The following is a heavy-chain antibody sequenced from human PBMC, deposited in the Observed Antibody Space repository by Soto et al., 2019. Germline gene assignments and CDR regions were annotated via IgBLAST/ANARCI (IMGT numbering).Heavy chain of an antibody. V-gene: IGHV3-33*01. J-gene: IGHJ6*02. CDR2: IWYDGSNK. D-gene: IGHD2-15*01. CDR1: GFTFSSYG. CDR3: ARDRQIYCSGGSCYGMDV. Sequence: GGSLRLSCAASGFTFSSYGMHWVRQAPGKGLEWVAVIWYDGSNKYYADSVKGRFTISRDNSKNTLYLQMNSLRAEDTAVYYCARDRQIYCSGGSCYGMDVWGQGTTVTVSS.